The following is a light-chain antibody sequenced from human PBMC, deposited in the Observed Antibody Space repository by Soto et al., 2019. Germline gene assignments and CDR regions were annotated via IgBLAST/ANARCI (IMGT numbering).Light chain of an antibody. CDR1: SSDVGSYNL. CDR2: EGS. V-gene: IGLV2-23*03. Sequence: QSALTQPASVSGSPGQSITIACTGTSSDVGSYNLVSWYQQHPDKAPKLMIYEGSKRPSGVSNRFSGSKSGNTASLTISGLQAEDEAEYYCSSYAGSSTFVVFGGGTKLTVL. CDR3: SSYAGSSTFVV. J-gene: IGLJ2*01.